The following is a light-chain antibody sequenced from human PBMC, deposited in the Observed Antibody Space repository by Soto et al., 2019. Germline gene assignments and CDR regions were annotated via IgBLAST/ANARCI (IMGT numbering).Light chain of an antibody. Sequence: EIVLTHSPGTLSFSPWERATLSCRASQSVRARYLAWYQQKPGQAPSLLIYDTSTRATGVPDRFSGSGSGTDVALNISRGGPQDVAIYFCKQYGSPPVTCGQGTKVEI. CDR2: DTS. V-gene: IGKV3-20*01. CDR3: KQYGSPPVT. J-gene: IGKJ1*01. CDR1: QSVRARY.